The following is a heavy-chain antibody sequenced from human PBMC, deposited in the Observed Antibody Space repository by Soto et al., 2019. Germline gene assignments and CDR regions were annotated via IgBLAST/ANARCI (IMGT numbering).Heavy chain of an antibody. CDR3: ANSHHRPAAGPPFDY. CDR2: ISYDGSNK. J-gene: IGHJ4*02. D-gene: IGHD6-13*01. CDR1: GFTFSSYG. V-gene: IGHV3-30*18. Sequence: GSLRLSCAASGFTFSSYGMHWVRQAPGKGLEWVAVISYDGSNKYYADSVKGRFTISRDNSKNTLYLQMNSLRAEDTAVYYCANSHHRPAAGPPFDYWGQGTLVTVSS.